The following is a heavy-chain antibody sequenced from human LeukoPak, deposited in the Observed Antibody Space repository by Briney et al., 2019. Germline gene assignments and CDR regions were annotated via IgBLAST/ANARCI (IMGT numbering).Heavy chain of an antibody. CDR1: GFTFSSYG. V-gene: IGHV3-30*02. D-gene: IGHD2-2*01. CDR3: AKDGPCSSTSCYWWRGKGNWFDP. Sequence: PGGSLRLSCAASGFTFSSYGMHWVRQAPGKGLEWVAFIRYDGSNKYYADSVKGRFTISRDNSKNTLYLQMNSLRAEDTAVYYCAKDGPCSSTSCYWWRGKGNWFDPWGQGTLVTVSS. J-gene: IGHJ5*02. CDR2: IRYDGSNK.